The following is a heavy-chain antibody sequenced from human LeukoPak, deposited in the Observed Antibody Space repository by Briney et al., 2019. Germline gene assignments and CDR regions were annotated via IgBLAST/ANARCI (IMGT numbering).Heavy chain of an antibody. CDR1: GGSISNYY. V-gene: IGHV4-59*01. CDR2: IYYSGST. CDR3: ARVGGTNYYYYGMDV. Sequence: PSETLSLTCTVSGGSISNYYWSWIRQPPGKGLEWIGYIYYSGSTNYNTSLKSRVTISVDTSKNQFSLKLSSVTAADTAVYYCARVGGTNYYYYGMDVWGQGTTVTVSS. J-gene: IGHJ6*02. D-gene: IGHD1-26*01.